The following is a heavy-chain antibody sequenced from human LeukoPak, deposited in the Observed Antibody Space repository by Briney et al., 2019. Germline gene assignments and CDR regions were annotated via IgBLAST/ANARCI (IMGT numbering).Heavy chain of an antibody. CDR3: ARDSSSWTDAFDI. J-gene: IGHJ3*02. CDR1: GFTFINYY. V-gene: IGHV1-18*04. Sequence: ASVKVSCKASGFTFINYYMHWVRQAPGQGLEWMGWISAYNGNTNYAQKLQGRVTMTTDTSTSTAYMELRSLRSDDTAVYYCARDSSSWTDAFDIWGQGTMVTVSS. CDR2: ISAYNGNT. D-gene: IGHD6-13*01.